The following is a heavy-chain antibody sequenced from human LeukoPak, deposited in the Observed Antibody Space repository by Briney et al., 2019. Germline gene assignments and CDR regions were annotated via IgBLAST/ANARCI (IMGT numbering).Heavy chain of an antibody. J-gene: IGHJ4*02. D-gene: IGHD3-10*01. V-gene: IGHV3-74*01. CDR2: INSDGIST. Sequence: GGSLRLSCAASGFTFSNYWMHWVRQAPGKGLVWVSRINSDGISTSYADSVKGRFTISRDNSKNTVDLQMNSLRAEDMAVYYCARDWGYDSGTYCVYWGQGTLVTVSS. CDR3: ARDWGYDSGTYCVY. CDR1: GFTFSNYW.